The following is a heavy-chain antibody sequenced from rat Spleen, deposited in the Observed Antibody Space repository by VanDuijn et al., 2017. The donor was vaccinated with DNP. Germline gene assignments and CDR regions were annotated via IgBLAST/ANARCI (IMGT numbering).Heavy chain of an antibody. V-gene: IGHV3-3*01. CDR3: ARGPNYGGYADYFDY. J-gene: IGHJ2*01. CDR2: INSAGST. CDR1: GYSISSTNR. Sequence: EVQLQESGPGLVKPSQSLSLTCSVTGYSISSTNRWNWIRKFPGNKLEWMGYINSAGSTIYNPSLTSRISISRDTSKNQFFLQVNSVTTEDTAIYYCARGPNYGGYADYFDYWGQGVMVTVSS. D-gene: IGHD1-11*01.